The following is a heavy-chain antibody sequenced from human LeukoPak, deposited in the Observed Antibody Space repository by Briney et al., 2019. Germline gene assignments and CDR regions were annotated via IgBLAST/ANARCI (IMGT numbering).Heavy chain of an antibody. CDR3: VTLTHYDSRSFAFDI. CDR1: GFLLSKDL. J-gene: IGHJ3*02. D-gene: IGHD3-22*01. V-gene: IGHV3-74*01. CDR2: INPDGTTT. Sequence: GSLKTSRASPGFLLSKDLLDWVRQTPREGPVVVPNINPDGTTTNYGDFVKGRFTISRDNAKKTLYLQMSSLRAEDTALYYCVTLTHYDSRSFAFDIWGQGTMVTVSS.